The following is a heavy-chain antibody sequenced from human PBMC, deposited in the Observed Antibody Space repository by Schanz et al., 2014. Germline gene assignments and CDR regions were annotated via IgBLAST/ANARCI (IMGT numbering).Heavy chain of an antibody. Sequence: EVQLVESGGGLVQPGGSLRLSCAASGFIFSNFAMEWVRQAPGKGLEWVSGISDSGGSKYYVDSVEGRFTISRDNSKNTLYLQMNNLRAEDTAVYYCPREMGSALLRYFDLWGRGTLVTVSS. CDR3: PREMGSALLRYFDL. CDR2: ISDSGGSK. D-gene: IGHD1-26*01. J-gene: IGHJ2*01. V-gene: IGHV3-23*04. CDR1: GFIFSNFA.